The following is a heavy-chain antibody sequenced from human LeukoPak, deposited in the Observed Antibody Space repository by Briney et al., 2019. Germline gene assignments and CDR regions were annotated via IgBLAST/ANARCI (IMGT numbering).Heavy chain of an antibody. V-gene: IGHV3-43D*03. D-gene: IGHD6-19*01. Sequence: GGSLRLSCAASGFTFDDYAMHWVRQAPGKGLEWVSLISWDGGSTYYADSVKGRFTISRDNSKNSLYLQMNSLRAEDTALYYCAKDGYSSGWSPYYYYYMDVWGKGTTVTVSS. J-gene: IGHJ6*03. CDR2: ISWDGGST. CDR1: GFTFDDYA. CDR3: AKDGYSSGWSPYYYYYMDV.